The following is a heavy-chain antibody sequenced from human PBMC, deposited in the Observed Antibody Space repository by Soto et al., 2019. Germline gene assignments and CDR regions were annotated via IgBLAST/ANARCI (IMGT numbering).Heavy chain of an antibody. V-gene: IGHV4-31*03. D-gene: IGHD2-15*01. CDR1: GGSISSGGYY. CDR3: ARAPNCSGGSCYLSSTEGFDY. Sequence: SETLSLTCTVSGGSISSGGYYWSWIRQHPGKGLEWIGYIYYSGSTYYNPSLKSRVTISVDTSKNQFSLKLSSVTAADTAVYYCARAPNCSGGSCYLSSTEGFDYWGQGTLVTVSS. J-gene: IGHJ4*02. CDR2: IYYSGST.